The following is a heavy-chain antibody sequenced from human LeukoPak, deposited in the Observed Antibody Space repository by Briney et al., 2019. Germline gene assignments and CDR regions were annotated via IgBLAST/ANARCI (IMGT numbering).Heavy chain of an antibody. CDR3: ARGPYGDSPKKDY. D-gene: IGHD4-17*01. V-gene: IGHV4-34*01. CDR2: INHSGKT. Sequence: PSETLSLTCVLHGGSLIGYYWRWIRPPPGKEREWIGEINHSGKTNYNPSLKSRVTISVDTSKNQFSLKLSSVTAADTAVYYCARGPYGDSPKKDYWGQGALVTVSS. J-gene: IGHJ4*02. CDR1: GGSLIGYY.